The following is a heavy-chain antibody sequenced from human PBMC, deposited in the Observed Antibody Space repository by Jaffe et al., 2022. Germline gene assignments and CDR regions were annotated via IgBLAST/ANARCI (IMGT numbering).Heavy chain of an antibody. CDR2: IRYDGSNK. Sequence: QVQLVESGGGVVQPGGSLRLSCAASGFTFSSYGMHWVRQAPGKGLEWVAFIRYDGSNKYYADSVKGRFTISRDNSKNTLYLQMNSLRAEDTAVYYCAKAKQWLVYWGQGTLVTVSS. J-gene: IGHJ4*02. CDR3: AKAKQWLVY. V-gene: IGHV3-30*02. D-gene: IGHD6-19*01. CDR1: GFTFSSYG.